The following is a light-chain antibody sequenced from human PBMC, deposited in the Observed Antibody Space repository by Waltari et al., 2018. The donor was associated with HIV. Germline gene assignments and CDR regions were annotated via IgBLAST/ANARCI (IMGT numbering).Light chain of an antibody. CDR3: QSADSSDTWV. J-gene: IGLJ3*02. CDR2: KDS. V-gene: IGLV3-25*03. Sequence: SSELTQPPSVSVSPGQTAYMTCSGGSLPRQFAHWYQQKHGPAPVLVIYKDSERTSGSPERFSGSSSGTTVTLTINRVQAEDEADYYCQSADSSDTWVFGGGTKLTV. CDR1: SLPRQF.